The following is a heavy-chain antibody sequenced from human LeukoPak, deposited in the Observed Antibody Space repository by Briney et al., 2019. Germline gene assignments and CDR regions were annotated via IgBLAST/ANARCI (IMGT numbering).Heavy chain of an antibody. CDR3: ARAGGVKTAALDLDY. CDR1: GGSISDYS. Sequence: PSETLSLTCTVSGGSISDYSWSWIRQPPGKGLEWIGNIYYSGSANHNPSLKSRVTISRDTSKNQFSLKLTSVTTADTAVYYCARAGGVKTAALDLDYWGQGTLVTVSS. V-gene: IGHV4-59*01. CDR2: IYYSGSA. D-gene: IGHD6-25*01. J-gene: IGHJ4*02.